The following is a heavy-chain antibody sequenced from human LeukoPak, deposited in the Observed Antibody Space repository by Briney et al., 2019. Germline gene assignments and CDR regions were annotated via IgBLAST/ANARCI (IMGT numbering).Heavy chain of an antibody. D-gene: IGHD6-19*01. J-gene: IGHJ3*02. Sequence: ASVKVSCTASGYSFSNYGVNWVRQAPGQGLEWMGWISAYNGNTNYAQNFQSRLTLTTDTSTTTAYMELRSLTSDDTAVYYCARGSKWLGDTFDIWGQGTMVTVSS. CDR1: GYSFSNYG. V-gene: IGHV1-18*01. CDR3: ARGSKWLGDTFDI. CDR2: ISAYNGNT.